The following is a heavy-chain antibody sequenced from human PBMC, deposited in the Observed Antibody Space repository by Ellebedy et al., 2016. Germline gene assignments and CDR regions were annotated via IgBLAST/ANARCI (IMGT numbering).Heavy chain of an antibody. CDR2: IYYSGST. CDR1: GGSISSYY. Sequence: SETLSLXXTVSGGSISSYYWSWIRQPPGKGLEWIGYIYYSGSTNYNPSLKSRVTISLDTSKSQFSLKLSSVTAADTAVYYCARHDSLVILDYWGQGTLVTVSS. V-gene: IGHV4-59*08. D-gene: IGHD2-21*01. CDR3: ARHDSLVILDY. J-gene: IGHJ4*02.